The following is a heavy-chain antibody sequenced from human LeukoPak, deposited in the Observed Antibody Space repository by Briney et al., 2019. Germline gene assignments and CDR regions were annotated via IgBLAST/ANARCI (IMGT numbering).Heavy chain of an antibody. CDR1: GFTFSTYW. CDR3: ARDSPGSTFDH. J-gene: IGHJ5*02. Sequence: GGSLRLSCAASGFTFSTYWMSWVRQAPGKGLEWVGQIKGDGSEKYYADSVKGRFTISRDNARNSVYLQMNSLRAEDTAVYYCARDSPGSTFDHWGQGTLVTVSS. CDR2: IKGDGSEK. D-gene: IGHD1-7*01. V-gene: IGHV3-7*01.